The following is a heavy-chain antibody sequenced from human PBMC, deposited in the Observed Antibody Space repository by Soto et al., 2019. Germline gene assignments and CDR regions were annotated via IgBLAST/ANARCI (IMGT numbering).Heavy chain of an antibody. CDR1: GYTFTGYY. V-gene: IGHV1-2*04. Sequence: ASVKVSCKASGYTFTGYYMHWVRQAPAQGLVWMGWINPNSGGTNYAQKFQGWVTMTRDTSISTAYMELSRLRSDDTAVYYCARNYYYDSSGYYRWRAFDIWGQGTMVTVSS. D-gene: IGHD3-22*01. CDR2: INPNSGGT. CDR3: ARNYYYDSSGYYRWRAFDI. J-gene: IGHJ3*02.